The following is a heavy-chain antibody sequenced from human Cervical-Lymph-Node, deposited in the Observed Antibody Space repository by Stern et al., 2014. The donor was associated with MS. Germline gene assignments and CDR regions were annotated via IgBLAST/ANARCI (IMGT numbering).Heavy chain of an antibody. CDR3: ARGEKQWLSLWDY. V-gene: IGHV1-69*01. J-gene: IGHJ4*02. Sequence: QVQLVQSGAEVKKPGSSVKVSCKASGSTFSIYAISWVRQAPGQWLEWMFGIIPIFGTANYAQKFQGRVTITAAESTSTAYMEMSSLRSEDTAVYYCARGEKQWLSLWDYWGQGTLVTVSS. CDR1: GSTFSIYA. D-gene: IGHD6-19*01. CDR2: IIPIFGTA.